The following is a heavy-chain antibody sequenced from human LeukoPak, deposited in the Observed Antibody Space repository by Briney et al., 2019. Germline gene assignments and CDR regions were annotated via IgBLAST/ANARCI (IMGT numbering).Heavy chain of an antibody. CDR1: GASVYSGDYY. CDR2: VYYSGVT. D-gene: IGHD3/OR15-3a*01. CDR3: ARRGVFGLDNYFEY. Sequence: SETLSLTCSVAGASVYSGDYYWAWIRQPPGQSLEYIGAVYYSGVTFDNPSLSGRITMSVDTSKNQFSLNLASVTATDTAIYYCARRGVFGLDNYFEYWGQGILVIVSS. V-gene: IGHV4-39*01. J-gene: IGHJ4*01.